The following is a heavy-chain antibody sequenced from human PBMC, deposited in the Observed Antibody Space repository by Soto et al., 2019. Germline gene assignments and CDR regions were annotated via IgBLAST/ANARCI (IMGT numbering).Heavy chain of an antibody. J-gene: IGHJ4*02. CDR2: INSDARTT. CDR3: ARGPNGWFGYDY. D-gene: IGHD3-10*01. Sequence: EVQLVESGGGLVQPGGSLRLSCAASGFTFSTSWMHWVRQAAGKGLVWVSRINSDARTTNYADTVKGRFTISRDNAKNTLYRQMDSLTAEDTAVYYCARGPNGWFGYDYWGQGTLVTVSS. V-gene: IGHV3-74*01. CDR1: GFTFSTSW.